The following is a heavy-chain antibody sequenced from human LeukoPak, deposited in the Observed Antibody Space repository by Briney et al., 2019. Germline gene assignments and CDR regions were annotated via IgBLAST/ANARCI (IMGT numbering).Heavy chain of an antibody. CDR1: GFTFSSYA. D-gene: IGHD3-22*01. Sequence: GGSLRLSCAASGFTFSSYAMSWARQAPGKGLEWVSAISGSGGSTYYADSVKGRFTISRDNSKNTLYLQMNSLRAEDTAVYYCAKDAYPNYYDSSGPFDYWGQGTLVTVSS. CDR3: AKDAYPNYYDSSGPFDY. CDR2: ISGSGGST. V-gene: IGHV3-23*01. J-gene: IGHJ4*02.